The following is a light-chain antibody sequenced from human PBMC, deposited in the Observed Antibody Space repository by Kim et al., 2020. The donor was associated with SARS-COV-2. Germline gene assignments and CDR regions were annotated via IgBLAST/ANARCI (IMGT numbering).Light chain of an antibody. V-gene: IGLV2-14*03. J-gene: IGLJ1*01. Sequence: GQSITISCTGTSSDVGGYRFVSWYQHHPGKAPKLMIYDVSKWPSGVSNRFSGSKSGNTASLTISGLQADDEADYYCSSYTSSRTYVFGTGTKVTVL. CDR2: DVS. CDR3: SSYTSSRTYV. CDR1: SSDVGGYRF.